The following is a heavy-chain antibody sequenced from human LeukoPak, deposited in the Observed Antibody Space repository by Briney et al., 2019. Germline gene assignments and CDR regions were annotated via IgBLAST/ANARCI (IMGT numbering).Heavy chain of an antibody. CDR1: GFTFSSYW. Sequence: GSLRLSCAASGFTFSSYWMHWVRQAPGKGLVWVSRINSDGSSTSYADSVKGRFTISRDNAKNTLYLQMSSLRAEDTAVYYCASENTYYDFWSGRHREYYFDYWGQGTLVTVSS. CDR2: INSDGSST. J-gene: IGHJ4*02. D-gene: IGHD3-3*01. CDR3: ASENTYYDFWSGRHREYYFDY. V-gene: IGHV3-74*01.